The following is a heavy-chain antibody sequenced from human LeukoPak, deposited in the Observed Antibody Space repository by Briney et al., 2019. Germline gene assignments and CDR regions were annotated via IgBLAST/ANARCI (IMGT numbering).Heavy chain of an antibody. Sequence: SETLSLTCTVSGGSISSSSYYWGWIRQPPGKGLEWIGSIYYSGSTYYNPSLKSLVTISVDTSKNQFSLKLSSVTAADTAVYYCARQRGGELRTILDWFDPWGQGTLVTVSS. V-gene: IGHV4-39*01. CDR2: IYYSGST. D-gene: IGHD1-26*01. J-gene: IGHJ5*02. CDR1: GGSISSSSYY. CDR3: ARQRGGELRTILDWFDP.